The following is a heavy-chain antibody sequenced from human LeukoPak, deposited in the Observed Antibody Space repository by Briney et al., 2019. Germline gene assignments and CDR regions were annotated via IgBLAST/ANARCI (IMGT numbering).Heavy chain of an antibody. J-gene: IGHJ4*02. CDR2: IRSKAYGGTT. Sequence: GGSLRLSCTASGFTFGDYAMSWVRQAPGKGLEWVGFIRSKAYGGTTEYAASVKARFTISRDDSKSIAYLQMNSLKTEDTAVYYCTRDRYYYDSSGYYSTYYFDYWGQGTLVTVSS. V-gene: IGHV3-49*04. CDR1: GFTFGDYA. D-gene: IGHD3-22*01. CDR3: TRDRYYYDSSGYYSTYYFDY.